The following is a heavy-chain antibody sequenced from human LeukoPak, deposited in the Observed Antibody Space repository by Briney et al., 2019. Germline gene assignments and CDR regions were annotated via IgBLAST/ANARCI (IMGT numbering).Heavy chain of an antibody. CDR2: IDPSDSYT. Sequence: GESLRISRKVSGYNFTTFRIHWVRQMPGKGLEWMGRIDPSDSYTNYRPSFQGHVTFSADKSTSTAYLQWTSLKASDSGIYYCARQVDCSGGTCYYSNWFDPWGQGTLVIVSS. CDR1: GYNFTTFR. CDR3: ARQVDCSGGTCYYSNWFDP. V-gene: IGHV5-10-1*01. D-gene: IGHD2-15*01. J-gene: IGHJ5*02.